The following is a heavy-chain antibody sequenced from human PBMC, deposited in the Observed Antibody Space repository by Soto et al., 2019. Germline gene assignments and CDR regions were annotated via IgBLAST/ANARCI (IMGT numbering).Heavy chain of an antibody. CDR1: GFTFRSYA. Sequence: EVQLLESGGGLVQPEGSLRLSCAASGFTFRSYAMNWVRQAPGKGLEWVSVISGSGGSTYYADSVKGRFTISRDNSKNTLYLQMNSLRAEDTAVYYCAKRTTGWYFDLWGRGTLVTVSS. J-gene: IGHJ2*01. V-gene: IGHV3-23*01. CDR2: ISGSGGST. CDR3: AKRTTGWYFDL.